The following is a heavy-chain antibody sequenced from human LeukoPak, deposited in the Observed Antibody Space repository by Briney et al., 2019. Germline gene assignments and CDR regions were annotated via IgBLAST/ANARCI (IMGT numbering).Heavy chain of an antibody. CDR2: ISYDGSNK. J-gene: IGHJ4*02. V-gene: IGHV3-30*04. CDR3: AKDHGKEDTAMAYY. CDR1: GFTFAIYA. D-gene: IGHD5-18*01. Sequence: PGGSLRLSCAASGFTFAIYAMHWVRQAPGKGLEWVAVISYDGSNKYYADSVKGRFTISRDNSKNTLYLQMNSLRAEDTAVYYCAKDHGKEDTAMAYYWGQGTLVTVSS.